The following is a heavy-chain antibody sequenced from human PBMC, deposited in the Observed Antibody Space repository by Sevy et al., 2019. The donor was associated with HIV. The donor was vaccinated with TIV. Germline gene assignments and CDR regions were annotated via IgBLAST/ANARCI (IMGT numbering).Heavy chain of an antibody. CDR1: GGSISSNSYY. Sequence: GSLRLSCTVSGGSISSNSYYWVWIRQPPGKGLEWIGSIYYSGTTYYNPSLKSRVTISIDTSKTQFSLKLSSVTAADTAIFYCARLNYGDYSNYFDPWGQGSLVTVSS. CDR3: ARLNYGDYSNYFDP. CDR2: IYYSGTT. V-gene: IGHV4-39*01. D-gene: IGHD4-17*01. J-gene: IGHJ5*02.